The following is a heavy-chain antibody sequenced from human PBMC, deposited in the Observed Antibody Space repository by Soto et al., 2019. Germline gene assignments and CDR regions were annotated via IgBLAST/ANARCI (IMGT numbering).Heavy chain of an antibody. J-gene: IGHJ4*02. Sequence: QVQLVQSGAEVKKPGSSVKVSCKASGGTFSSYAISWVRQAPGQGLEWMGGIIPIFGTANYAQKFQGRVTITADESTSTADRELSSLRSEDTAVYYCARHTVRTLIFDYWGQGTLVTVSS. CDR3: ARHTVRTLIFDY. CDR2: IIPIFGTA. D-gene: IGHD4-17*01. V-gene: IGHV1-69*01. CDR1: GGTFSSYA.